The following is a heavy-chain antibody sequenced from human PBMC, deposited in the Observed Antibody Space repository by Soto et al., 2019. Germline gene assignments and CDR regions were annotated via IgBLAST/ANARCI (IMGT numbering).Heavy chain of an antibody. J-gene: IGHJ4*02. CDR2: MNPNSGNT. CDR1: GYTFTSYD. V-gene: IGHV1-8*01. Sequence: ASVKVSCKASGYTFTSYDINWLRQATGQGLEWMGWMNPNSGNTGYAQKFQGRVTMTRNTSISTAYMELSSLRSEDTAVYYCARVLSKKWQPAHYWGQGTLVTVSS. D-gene: IGHD2-8*01. CDR3: ARVLSKKWQPAHY.